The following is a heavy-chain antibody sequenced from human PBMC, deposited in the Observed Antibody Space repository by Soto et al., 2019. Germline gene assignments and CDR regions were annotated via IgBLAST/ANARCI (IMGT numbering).Heavy chain of an antibody. CDR3: ARPECASTSCYHYFNY. CDR2: IDPSDSST. D-gene: IGHD2-2*01. V-gene: IGHV5-10-1*01. J-gene: IGHJ4*02. Sequence: GESLKISCKGSGYMFANHWITWVRQMPGKGLEWMATIDPSDSSTSYSPSFQGHVTISADKSVSTAYLQWSSLKASDTAMYYCARPECASTSCYHYFNYWGQGGMVTVSS. CDR1: GYMFANHW.